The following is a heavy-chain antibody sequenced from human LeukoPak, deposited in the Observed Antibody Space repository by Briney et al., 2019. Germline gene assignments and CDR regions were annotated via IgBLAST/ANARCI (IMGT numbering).Heavy chain of an antibody. CDR3: ARDSRYGDYNWFDP. V-gene: IGHV4-61*01. CDR2: IYYSGST. Sequence: SETLSLTCAVSGYSISSGYYWSWIRQPPGKGLEWIGYIYYSGSTNYNPSLKSRVTISSDTSKNQFSLKLSSVTAADTAVYYCARDSRYGDYNWFDPWGQGPLVTVSS. D-gene: IGHD4-17*01. CDR1: GYSISSGYY. J-gene: IGHJ5*02.